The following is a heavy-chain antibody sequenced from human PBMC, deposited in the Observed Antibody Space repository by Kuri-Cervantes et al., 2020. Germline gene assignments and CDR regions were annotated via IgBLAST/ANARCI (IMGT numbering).Heavy chain of an antibody. J-gene: IGHJ3*02. V-gene: IGHV3-23*01. D-gene: IGHD6-13*01. CDR1: GFTFSSYA. CDR3: AKDVGVAAAGAASAFDI. Sequence: GESLKISCAASGFTFSSYAMSWVRQAPGKGLEWVSAISGSGGSTYYADSVKGRFTISRDNSKNTLYLQMNSLRAEDTALYYCAKDVGVAAAGAASAFDIWGQGTGVTVSS. CDR2: ISGSGGST.